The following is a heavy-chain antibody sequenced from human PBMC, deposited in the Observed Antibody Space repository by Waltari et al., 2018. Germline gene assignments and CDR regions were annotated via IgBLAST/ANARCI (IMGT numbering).Heavy chain of an antibody. D-gene: IGHD3-16*02. V-gene: IGHV4-39*07. J-gene: IGHJ3*02. Sequence: QLQLQESGPGLVKPSETLSLTCTVSGGSISSSSYYWGWIRQPPGKGLEWIGSIYYSGSTYYTPSLKSRVTISVDTSKNQCSLKLSAVTAAETAVYYCAREYMITFGGVIAYDAFDIWGQGTMVTVSS. CDR2: IYYSGST. CDR3: AREYMITFGGVIAYDAFDI. CDR1: GGSISSSSYY.